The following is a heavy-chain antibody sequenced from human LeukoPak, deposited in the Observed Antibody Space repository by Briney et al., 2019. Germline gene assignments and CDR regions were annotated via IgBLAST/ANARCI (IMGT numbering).Heavy chain of an antibody. V-gene: IGHV1-69*05. Sequence: ASVKVSCKASGGTFSSYAISWVRQAPGQGLEWMGGIIPIFGTANYAQKFQGRVTITRDTSASTAYMELSSLRSEDTAVYYCARDRGTVTTDWFDPWGQGTLVTVSS. CDR2: IIPIFGTA. J-gene: IGHJ5*02. CDR3: ARDRGTVTTDWFDP. CDR1: GGTFSSYA. D-gene: IGHD4-17*01.